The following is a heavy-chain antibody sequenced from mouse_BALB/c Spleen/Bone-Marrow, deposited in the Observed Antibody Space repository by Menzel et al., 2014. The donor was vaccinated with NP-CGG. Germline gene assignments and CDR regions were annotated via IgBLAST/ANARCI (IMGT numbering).Heavy chain of an antibody. CDR3: ARDGGYGGFAY. V-gene: IGHV2-6-7*01. Sequence: QVQLQQSGPGLVAPSQSLSITCTVSGFSLTGYGVNWVRQPPGKGLEWLGMIWGDGSTDYNSALKSRLGISKDNSKSQVFLKMNSLQTEDTARYYGARDGGYGGFAYWGQGTRVTVSA. D-gene: IGHD2-2*01. CDR1: GFSLTGYG. CDR2: IWGDGST. J-gene: IGHJ3*01.